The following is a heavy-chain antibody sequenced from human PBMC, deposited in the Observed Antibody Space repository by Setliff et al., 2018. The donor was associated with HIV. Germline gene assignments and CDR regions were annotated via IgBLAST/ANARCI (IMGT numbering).Heavy chain of an antibody. CDR1: DSGTYY. CDR2: VSSRGDT. CDR3: ARAAAGNTGPFDL. V-gene: IGHV4-4*07. J-gene: IGHJ4*02. Sequence: SETLSLTCTVSDSGTYYWSWIRQPAGKGLEWIGRVSSRGDTNYNPSLKSRVTMSVDTSKNQFSLKLTSMTASDTAVYYCARAAAGNTGPFDLWGQGSPVTVSS. D-gene: IGHD4-17*01.